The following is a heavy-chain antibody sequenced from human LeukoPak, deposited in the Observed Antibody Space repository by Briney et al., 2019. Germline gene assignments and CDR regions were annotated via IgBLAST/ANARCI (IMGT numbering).Heavy chain of an antibody. CDR3: ARGGQPYYCYYYYYMDV. V-gene: IGHV1-8*01. J-gene: IGHJ6*03. D-gene: IGHD1-26*01. Sequence: EASVKVSCKASGYTFTSYDINWVRQATGQGLEWMGWMNPNSGNTGYAQKFQGRVTMTRNTSISTAYMELSSLRSEDTAVYYCARGGQPYYCYYYYYMDVWGKGTTVTVSS. CDR1: GYTFTSYD. CDR2: MNPNSGNT.